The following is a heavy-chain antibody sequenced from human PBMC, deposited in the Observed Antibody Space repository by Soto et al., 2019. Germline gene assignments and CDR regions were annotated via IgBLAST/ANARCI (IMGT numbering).Heavy chain of an antibody. D-gene: IGHD5-12*01. Sequence: QVQLVQSGAEVKKPGSSVKVSCKASGGTFSIYAVSWVRQAPGQGLEWMGGIIPIIGTRNYAQRYQGRITTTGDESTSTAYMELSSLKSEDAAVYYCARDLASGYNPGENRGQGTLVTVSS. CDR3: ARDLASGYNPGEN. V-gene: IGHV1-69*12. J-gene: IGHJ4*02. CDR1: GGTFSIYA. CDR2: IIPIIGTR.